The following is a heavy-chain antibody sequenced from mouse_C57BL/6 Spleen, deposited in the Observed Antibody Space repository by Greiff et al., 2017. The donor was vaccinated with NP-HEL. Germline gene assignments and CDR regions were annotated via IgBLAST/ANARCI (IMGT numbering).Heavy chain of an antibody. CDR2: IDPSDSYT. CDR1: GYTFTSYW. D-gene: IGHD3-2*02. Sequence: VQLQQSGAELVKPGASVKLSCKASGYTFTSYWMQWVKQRPGQGLEWIGEIDPSDSYTNYNQKFKGKATLTVDTSSSTAYMQLSSLTSEDSAVYYGARGGLRGYYAMDYWGQGTSVTVSS. CDR3: ARGGLRGYYAMDY. J-gene: IGHJ4*01. V-gene: IGHV1-50*01.